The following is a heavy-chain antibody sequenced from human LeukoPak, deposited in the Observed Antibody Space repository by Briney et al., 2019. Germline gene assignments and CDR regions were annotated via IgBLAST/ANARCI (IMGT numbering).Heavy chain of an antibody. J-gene: IGHJ4*02. Sequence: SGGSLRLSCAASGFTFSSYGMHWVRQAPGKGLEWVAVISYDGSNKYYADSVKGRFTISRDNSKNTLYLQMNSLRAEDTAVYCCARATGMSFDYWGQGTLVTVSS. CDR1: GFTFSSYG. CDR3: ARATGMSFDY. CDR2: ISYDGSNK. V-gene: IGHV3-30*03.